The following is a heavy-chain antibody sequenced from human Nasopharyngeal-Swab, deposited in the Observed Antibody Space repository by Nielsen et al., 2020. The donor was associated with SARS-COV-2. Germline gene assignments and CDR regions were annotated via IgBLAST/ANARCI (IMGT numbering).Heavy chain of an antibody. CDR3: ARRGDWNYDY. D-gene: IGHD1-7*01. Sequence: GGSLRLSCKGSGYSFTSYWIGWVRQMPGKGLEWMGIVYPGDSDTRYSPSFQGQVTISADKSISTAYLQWSSLKASDTAMYYCARRGDWNYDYWGQGTLVTVSS. J-gene: IGHJ4*02. CDR1: GYSFTSYW. CDR2: VYPGDSDT. V-gene: IGHV5-51*01.